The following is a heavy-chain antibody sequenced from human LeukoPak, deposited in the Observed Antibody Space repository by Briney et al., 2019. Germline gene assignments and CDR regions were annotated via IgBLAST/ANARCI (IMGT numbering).Heavy chain of an antibody. V-gene: IGHV4-59*01. D-gene: IGHD6-6*01. CDR1: GGSISNYY. J-gene: IGHJ4*02. CDR2: IYYTGST. CDR3: ARWGSIAVARFDY. Sequence: PSETLSLTCTVSGGSISNYYWSWIRQPPGKGLEWIGYIYYTGSTNYNPSLMSRVNISVDTSKNQFSLNLTSVTAADTAVYYCARWGSIAVARFDYWGQGTLVTVSS.